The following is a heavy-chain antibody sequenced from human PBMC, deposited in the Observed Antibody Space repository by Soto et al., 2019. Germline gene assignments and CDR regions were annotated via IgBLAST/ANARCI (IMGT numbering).Heavy chain of an antibody. J-gene: IGHJ4*02. V-gene: IGHV1-46*01. CDR2: INPNGGST. D-gene: IGHD3-10*02. CDR1: GYIFTNYY. CDR3: ARGLYSGDK. Sequence: QVRLVQSGAEVKKPGASVKVSCKASGYIFTNYYIHWVRQAPGQGLEWMAIINPNGGSTNCAQELRVRITLTRDTSTSTVYMDLCSLTSEDTVVYYCARGLYSGDKWGQGTLVTVSS.